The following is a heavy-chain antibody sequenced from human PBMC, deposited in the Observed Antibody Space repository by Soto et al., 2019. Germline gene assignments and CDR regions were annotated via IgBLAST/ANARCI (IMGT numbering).Heavy chain of an antibody. Sequence: PWGSLRLSCAASGFTFSSYSMNWVRQAPGKGLEWVSSISSSSSYIYYADSVKGRFTISRDNAKNSLYLQMNSLRAEDTAVYYCARDRYGSRGYLTPPFDYWGQGTLVTVSS. V-gene: IGHV3-21*01. CDR2: ISSSSSYI. CDR1: GFTFSSYS. CDR3: ARDRYGSRGYLTPPFDY. J-gene: IGHJ4*02. D-gene: IGHD3-10*01.